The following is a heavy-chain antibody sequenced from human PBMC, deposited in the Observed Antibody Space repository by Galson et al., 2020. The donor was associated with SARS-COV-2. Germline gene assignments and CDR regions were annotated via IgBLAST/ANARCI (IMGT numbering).Heavy chain of an antibody. Sequence: GESLKISCAASGFSFGFYNMNWVRQAPGKGLEWVSSISSSGSYRKYADSVKGRFTISRDNTEKLMYLQINSLSSEDTAIYYCAKDRGTGAYNWFDTWGQGTLVTVSS. J-gene: IGHJ5*02. V-gene: IGHV3-21*01. CDR2: ISSSGSYR. CDR3: AKDRGTGAYNWFDT. CDR1: GFSFGFYN. D-gene: IGHD1-1*01.